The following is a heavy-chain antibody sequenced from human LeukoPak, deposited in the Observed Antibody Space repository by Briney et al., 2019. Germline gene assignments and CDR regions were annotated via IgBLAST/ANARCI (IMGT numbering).Heavy chain of an antibody. D-gene: IGHD3-10*01. V-gene: IGHV3-21*01. CDR3: ARGNYYGQDY. Sequence: SGGSLRLSCAASGFTFSSYSMNWVRQAPGKGREGVSSISSRNSYIYYADSVKSRFTISRDNAKNSLYRQMNSLRAEDTAVYYCARGNYYGQDYWGQGTLVTVSS. CDR2: ISSRNSYI. CDR1: GFTFSSYS. J-gene: IGHJ4*02.